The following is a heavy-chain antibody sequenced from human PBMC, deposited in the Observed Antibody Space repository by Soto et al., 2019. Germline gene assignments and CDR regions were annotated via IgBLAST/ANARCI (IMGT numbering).Heavy chain of an antibody. J-gene: IGHJ4*02. CDR3: AISGARDSTSDS. CDR1: GFTFSTNA. D-gene: IGHD2-21*01. V-gene: IGHV3-23*01. CDR2: ISGSGGST. Sequence: GGSLRLSCAASGFTFSTNAMSWARQAPGKGLEWVSAISGSGGSTYYADSVMGRFTISRDNSKKTLYLQMNSLRAEDTAVYYCAISGARDSTSDSWGPGTLVTVSS.